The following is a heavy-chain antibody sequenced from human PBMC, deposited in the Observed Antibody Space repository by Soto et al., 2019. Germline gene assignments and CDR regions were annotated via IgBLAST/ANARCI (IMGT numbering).Heavy chain of an antibody. CDR1: GGSSSSGDYF. CDR2: IYYSGST. CDR3: ARGAIDSRAFDI. Sequence: TLSLTCTVSGGSSSSGDYFCRWMRQHPGKGLEWIGYIYYSGSTYYNPSLKSRVTMSVDTSKSQFSLNLSSVTAADTAVYYCARGAIDSRAFDIWGQGTMVTVSS. J-gene: IGHJ3*02. V-gene: IGHV4-31*03.